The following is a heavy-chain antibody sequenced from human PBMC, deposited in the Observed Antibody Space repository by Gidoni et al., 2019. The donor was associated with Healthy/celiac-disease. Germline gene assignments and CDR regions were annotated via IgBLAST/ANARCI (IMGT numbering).Heavy chain of an antibody. J-gene: IGHJ4*02. CDR2: IGAACDT. D-gene: IGHD3-16*01. CDR3: ARGDYGC. Sequence: EVELVESGGGLVLPGGALRLRCAASGFTFSSDDRHWVRPATGKGLEWVAAIGAACDTYYPGSVKGRFTNSREKAKNSLYLQNNSLSAGDTAVYDCARGDYGCWGQGTLVTVSS. CDR1: GFTFSSDD. V-gene: IGHV3-13*01.